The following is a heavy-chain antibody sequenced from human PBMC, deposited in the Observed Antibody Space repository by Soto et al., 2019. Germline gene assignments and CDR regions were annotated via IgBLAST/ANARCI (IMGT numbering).Heavy chain of an antibody. CDR3: ASTMVRGVIIAPFDY. CDR1: GFTFSSYG. J-gene: IGHJ4*02. Sequence: GGSLRLSCAASGFTFSSYGMHWVRQAPGKGLEWVAVISYDGSNKYYADSVKGRFTISRDNSKNTLYLQMNSLRAEDTAVYYCASTMVRGVIIAPFDYWGQGTLVTVSS. CDR2: ISYDGSNK. D-gene: IGHD3-10*01. V-gene: IGHV3-30*03.